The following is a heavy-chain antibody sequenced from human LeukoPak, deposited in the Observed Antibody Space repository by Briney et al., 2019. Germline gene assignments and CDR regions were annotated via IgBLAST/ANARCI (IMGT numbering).Heavy chain of an antibody. V-gene: IGHV1-2*06. Sequence: ASVKVSCKASGYTFTGYYMHWVRQAPGQGLEWMGRINPNSGGTNYAQKFQGRVTMTRDTSISTAYMELSRLRSDDTAVYYCARDTRSIAAAGHDYWGQGTLVTVSS. CDR2: INPNSGGT. D-gene: IGHD6-13*01. CDR3: ARDTRSIAAAGHDY. CDR1: GYTFTGYY. J-gene: IGHJ4*02.